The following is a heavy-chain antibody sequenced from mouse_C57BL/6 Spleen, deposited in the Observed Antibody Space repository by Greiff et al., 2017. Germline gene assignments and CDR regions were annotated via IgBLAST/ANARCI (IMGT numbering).Heavy chain of an antibody. Sequence: QVHVKQPGAELVRPGSSVKLSCKASGYTFTSYWMHWVKQRPIQGLEWIGNIDPSDSETHYNQTFKDKATLTVDKSSSTAYMQLSSLTSEDSAVYYCAREGYGSSYGFACWGQGTLVTGSA. V-gene: IGHV1-52*01. J-gene: IGHJ3*01. CDR3: AREGYGSSYGFAC. CDR1: GYTFTSYW. CDR2: IDPSDSET. D-gene: IGHD1-1*01.